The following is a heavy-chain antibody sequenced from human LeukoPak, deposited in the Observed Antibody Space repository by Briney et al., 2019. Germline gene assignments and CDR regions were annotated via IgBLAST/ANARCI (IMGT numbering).Heavy chain of an antibody. CDR3: ARHSRHCSSTSCSIPHYYCYGMDV. CDR1: GGSISSYY. CDR2: IYYSGST. V-gene: IGHV4-59*08. J-gene: IGHJ6*02. Sequence: SETLSLTCTVSGGSISSYYWSWIRQPPEKGLEWIAYIYYSGSTNYNPSLKSRVTISVDTSKNQFSLKLSSVTAADTAVYYCARHSRHCSSTSCSIPHYYCYGMDVWGQGTTVTVSS. D-gene: IGHD2-2*01.